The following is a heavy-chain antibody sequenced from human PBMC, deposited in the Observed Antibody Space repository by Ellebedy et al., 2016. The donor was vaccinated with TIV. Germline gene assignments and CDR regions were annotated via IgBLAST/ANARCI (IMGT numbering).Heavy chain of an antibody. D-gene: IGHD3-3*01. CDR3: ARVSVGYYDFWSGYYRLDNYDGMDV. Sequence: ASVKVSCKASGYTFNKYGITWVRQAPGQGLEWMGWISAYNGNTNYARKLQGRVTMTTDTSTSTAYMELRGLRSDDTAVYYCARVSVGYYDFWSGYYRLDNYDGMDVWGQGTTVTVSS. V-gene: IGHV1-18*01. CDR1: GYTFNKYG. CDR2: ISAYNGNT. J-gene: IGHJ6*02.